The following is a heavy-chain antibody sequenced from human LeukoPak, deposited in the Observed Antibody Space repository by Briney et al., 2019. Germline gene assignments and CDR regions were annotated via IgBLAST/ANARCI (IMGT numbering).Heavy chain of an antibody. D-gene: IGHD3-9*01. V-gene: IGHV3-53*01. J-gene: IGHJ6*02. Sequence: GGSLRLSCAASGFTVSSNYMSWVRQAPGKGLEWVSVIYSGGSTYYADSVKGRFTISRDNSKNTLYPQMNSLRAEDTAVYYCARAGVYDILTGYWSMDVWGQGTTVTVSS. CDR3: ARAGVYDILTGYWSMDV. CDR2: IYSGGST. CDR1: GFTVSSNY.